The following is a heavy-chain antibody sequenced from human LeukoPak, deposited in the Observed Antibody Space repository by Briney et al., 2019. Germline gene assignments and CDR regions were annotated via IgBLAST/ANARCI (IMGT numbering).Heavy chain of an antibody. V-gene: IGHV3-23*01. Sequence: PGESLRLSCAASGLIFTNYVMSWVRQAPGKGLEWVSSISGSGGSPYYADSVKGRFTISRDNSKSTLYLQMNSLRAEDTAVYYCATLQGHQWLVPRGMNWSDPWGQGTLVTVSS. CDR2: ISGSGGSP. CDR1: GLIFTNYV. D-gene: IGHD6-19*01. J-gene: IGHJ5*02. CDR3: ATLQGHQWLVPRGMNWSDP.